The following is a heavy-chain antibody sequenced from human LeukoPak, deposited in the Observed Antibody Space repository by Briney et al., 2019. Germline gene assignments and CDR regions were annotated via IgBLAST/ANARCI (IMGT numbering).Heavy chain of an antibody. V-gene: IGHV3-7*04. CDR2: IKQDGSEK. Sequence: GGSLRLSCAASGFTFSTYWMGWIRQAPGTGLEWVASIKQDGSEKSCVDSVKGRSTISRDNAKNSLYLQMNSLRAEDTAVYYCARGGYQLLWYWGQGTLVTVSS. CDR3: ARGGYQLLWY. CDR1: GFTFSTYW. J-gene: IGHJ4*02. D-gene: IGHD2-2*01.